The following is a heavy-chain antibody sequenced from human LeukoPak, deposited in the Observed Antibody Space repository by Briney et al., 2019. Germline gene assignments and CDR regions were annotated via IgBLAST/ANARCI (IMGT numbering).Heavy chain of an antibody. CDR3: ARDNRWYGGHWVDP. CDR1: GGSISSYY. D-gene: IGHD3-10*01. Sequence: SETLSLTCTVSGGSISSYYWSWIRQPPGKGLEWIGYIYYSGSTNYNPSLKSRVTISADTSKNQFSLKLSSVTAADTAVYYCARDNRWYGGHWVDPWGQGTLVTVSS. CDR2: IYYSGST. J-gene: IGHJ5*02. V-gene: IGHV4-59*01.